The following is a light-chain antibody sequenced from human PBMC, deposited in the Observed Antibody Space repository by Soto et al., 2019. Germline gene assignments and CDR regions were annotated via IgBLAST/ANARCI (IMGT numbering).Light chain of an antibody. CDR3: CSLTTRDSHV. V-gene: IGLV2-14*01. CDR1: SGDVGAHNL. CDR2: AVS. J-gene: IGLJ1*01. Sequence: QSALTQPASVSGSPGQSITVSCTGTSGDVGAHNLVSWYQQHPGRAPKLMIYAVSNRPSGVSNRFSGSKSGNTASLTISGLQAEDEADYYCCSLTTRDSHVFGTGTKLTVL.